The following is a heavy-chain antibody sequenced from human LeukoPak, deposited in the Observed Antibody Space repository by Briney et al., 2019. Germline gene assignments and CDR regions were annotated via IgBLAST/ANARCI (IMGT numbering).Heavy chain of an antibody. CDR2: IYASGNS. CDR1: GDSISIDTYY. Sequence: PSETLSLTCTVSGDSISIDTYYWSWIRQPAGKGLEWIGRIYASGNSNYNASLKSRVTISIDTSKNQFSLRLSSVIAADTAVYYCAGTRRYCSGGSCYNWFDPWGQGTLVTVSS. V-gene: IGHV4-61*02. CDR3: AGTRRYCSGGSCYNWFDP. D-gene: IGHD2-15*01. J-gene: IGHJ5*02.